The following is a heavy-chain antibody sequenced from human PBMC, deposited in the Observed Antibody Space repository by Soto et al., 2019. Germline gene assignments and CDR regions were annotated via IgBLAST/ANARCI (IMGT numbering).Heavy chain of an antibody. CDR3: ASRIYCSGGSCYSDYYYYMDV. J-gene: IGHJ6*03. CDR2: IYSGGST. CDR1: GFTVSSNY. V-gene: IGHV3-66*01. Sequence: EVQLVESGGGLVQPGGSLRLSCAASGFTVSSNYMSWVRQAPGKGLEWVSVIYSGGSTYYADSVKGRFTISRDNSKNTPYLQMNSLRAEDTAVYYCASRIYCSGGSCYSDYYYYMDVWGKGTTVTVSS. D-gene: IGHD2-15*01.